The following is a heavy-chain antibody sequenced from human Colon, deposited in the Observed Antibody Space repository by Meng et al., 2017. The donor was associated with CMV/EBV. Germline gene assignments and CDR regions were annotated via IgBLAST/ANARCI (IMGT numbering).Heavy chain of an antibody. CDR3: ARVFSGGTDY. CDR1: GGSIRGSSYY. V-gene: IGHV4-39*07. J-gene: IGHJ4*02. D-gene: IGHD2-15*01. CDR2: IYYTGTI. Sequence: LTCTVSGGSIRGSSYYWVWIRQPPGKGLEWIGSIYYTGTIYYNPSLKSRVTTSVDTSKNHFSLNLRSVTTADTAVYYCARVFSGGTDYWGQGTLVTVSS.